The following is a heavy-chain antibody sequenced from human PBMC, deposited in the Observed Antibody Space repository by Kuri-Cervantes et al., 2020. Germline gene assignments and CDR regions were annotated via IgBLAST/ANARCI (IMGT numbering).Heavy chain of an antibody. J-gene: IGHJ5*02. CDR1: GYTFTSYY. CDR2: IDPSGGST. CDR3: ARDGSGYDYAGWFDP. V-gene: IGHV1-46*01. D-gene: IGHD5-12*01. Sequence: ASVKVSCKASGYTFTSYYMHWVRQAPGQGLEWMGIIDPSGGSTSYAQKFQGRVTMTRDTSISTAYMELSRLRSDDMAVYYCARDGSGYDYAGWFDPWGQGTLVTVSS.